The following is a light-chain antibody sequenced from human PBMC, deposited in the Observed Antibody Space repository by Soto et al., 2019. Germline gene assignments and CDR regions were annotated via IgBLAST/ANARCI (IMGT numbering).Light chain of an antibody. CDR3: AAWDDSLNGVI. Sequence: QSVLTQPPSTSGTPGQRVTIFCSGSSSNIGRNTVNWYQQLPGTAPKLLIYSNNQRPSGVPDRFSGSKSGTSASLAISGLQSEDEADYYCAAWDDSLNGVIFGGGTKVTVL. CDR2: SNN. V-gene: IGLV1-44*01. J-gene: IGLJ2*01. CDR1: SSNIGRNT.